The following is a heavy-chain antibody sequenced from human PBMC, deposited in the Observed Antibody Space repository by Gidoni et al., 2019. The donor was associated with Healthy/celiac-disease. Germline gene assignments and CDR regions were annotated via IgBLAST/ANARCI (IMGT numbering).Heavy chain of an antibody. D-gene: IGHD3-22*01. CDR3: AKDYGGYYYDSSGYSDY. Sequence: QVQLVESGGGVVQPGRSLRLPCAASGFTFSSYGMHWVRQAPGKGLEWVAVISYDGSNKYYADSVKGRFTISRDNSKNTLYLQMNSLRAEDTAVYYCAKDYGGYYYDSSGYSDYWGQGTLVTVSS. CDR2: ISYDGSNK. J-gene: IGHJ4*02. CDR1: GFTFSSYG. V-gene: IGHV3-30*18.